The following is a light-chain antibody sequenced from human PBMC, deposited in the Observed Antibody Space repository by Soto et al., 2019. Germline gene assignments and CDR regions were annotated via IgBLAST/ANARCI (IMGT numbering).Light chain of an antibody. CDR2: EGS. CDR1: SSDVGSYNL. J-gene: IGLJ2*01. Sequence: QSALTQPASVSGSPGQSITISCTGTSSDVGSYNLVSWYQQHPGKAPKLMIYEGSKRPSGVSNRFSGSKSGNTASLTIFGLQAEDEADYYCCSYASSGTLVIFGGGTKLTVL. V-gene: IGLV2-23*01. CDR3: CSYASSGTLVI.